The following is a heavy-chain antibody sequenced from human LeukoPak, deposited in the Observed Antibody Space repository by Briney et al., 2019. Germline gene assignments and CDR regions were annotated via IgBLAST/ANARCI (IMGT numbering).Heavy chain of an antibody. CDR1: GGCFSVYY. J-gene: IGHJ5*02. CDR3: ARGRRPRGYGSGSYYTNWFDP. CDR2: INHSGST. D-gene: IGHD3-10*01. Sequence: SETLSLTCAVYGGCFSVYYWSWIRQPPGKGLEWIGEINHSGSTNYNPSLKSRVTISVDTSKNQFSLKLSSVTAADTAVYYCARGRRPRGYGSGSYYTNWFDPWGQGTLVTVSS. V-gene: IGHV4-34*01.